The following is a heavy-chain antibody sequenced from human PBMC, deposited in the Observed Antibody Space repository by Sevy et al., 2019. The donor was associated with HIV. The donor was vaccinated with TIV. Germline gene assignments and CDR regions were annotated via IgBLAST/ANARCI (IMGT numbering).Heavy chain of an antibody. J-gene: IGHJ4*02. V-gene: IGHV3-33*01. CDR3: ARENIAVAGIGYYFDH. CDR2: IWYDGGKK. D-gene: IGHD6-19*01. CDR1: AFTFSAYG. Sequence: GGSLRLSCAASAFTFSAYGMHWVRQAPGKGLEWVSTIWYDGGKKYYADSVKGRFTISRDNSKDTLYLQMNSLRAEDTAVYYCARENIAVAGIGYYFDHWGQGTLVTVSS.